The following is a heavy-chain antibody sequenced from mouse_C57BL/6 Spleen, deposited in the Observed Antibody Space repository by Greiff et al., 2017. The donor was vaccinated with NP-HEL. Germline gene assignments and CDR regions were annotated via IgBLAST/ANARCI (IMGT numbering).Heavy chain of an antibody. V-gene: IGHV5-6*01. J-gene: IGHJ3*01. D-gene: IGHD1-1*01. Sequence: EVQRVESGGDLVKPGGSLKLSCAASGFTFSSYGMSWVRQTPDKRLEWVATISSGGSYTYYPDSVKGRFTISRDNAKNTLYLQMSSLKSEDTAMYYCARLITTVVDLFAYWGQGTLVTVSA. CDR2: ISSGGSYT. CDR1: GFTFSSYG. CDR3: ARLITTVVDLFAY.